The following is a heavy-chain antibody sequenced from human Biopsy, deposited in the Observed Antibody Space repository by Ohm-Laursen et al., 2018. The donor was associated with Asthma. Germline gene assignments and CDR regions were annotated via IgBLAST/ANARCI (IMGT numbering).Heavy chain of an antibody. CDR1: GFMFRSFG. V-gene: IGHV3-30*18. CDR3: AKRRGYSGHDNDY. D-gene: IGHD5-12*01. J-gene: IGHJ4*02. Sequence: SLRLSCSASGFMFRSFGMHWVRQAPGKGLEWVAVISYDGNHKFYEDSVKGRFTISRDNSKNTLYLQMNSLRAEDTAVYYCAKRRGYSGHDNDYWGQGTLVIVSS. CDR2: ISYDGNHK.